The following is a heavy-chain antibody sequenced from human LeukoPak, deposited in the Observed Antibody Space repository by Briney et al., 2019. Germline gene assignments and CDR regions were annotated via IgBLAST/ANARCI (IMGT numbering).Heavy chain of an antibody. CDR2: ISWNSGSI. CDR1: GFTFDDYA. J-gene: IGHJ4*02. V-gene: IGHV3-9*01. Sequence: PGRSLRLSCAASGFTFDDYAMHWVRQAPGKGLEWVSGISWNSGSIGYADSVKGRFTISRDNAKNSLYLQMNSLRAEDTALYYCAKGNGGYCSSTSFFTGGYYFDYWGQGTLVTVSS. CDR3: AKGNGGYCSSTSFFTGGYYFDY. D-gene: IGHD2-2*02.